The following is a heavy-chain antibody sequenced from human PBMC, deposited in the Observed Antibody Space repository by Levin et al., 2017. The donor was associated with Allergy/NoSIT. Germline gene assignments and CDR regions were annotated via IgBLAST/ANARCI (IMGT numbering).Heavy chain of an antibody. CDR2: MNPNSGGT. Sequence: ASVKVSCKASGYSFSGYYVHWVRQAPGQGLEWMGWMNPNSGGTKYAENFQGRVTMTRDTSISTAYMELTRLRSNDTAVYYCARAAGSYRGNFDYWGQGSLVTVSS. J-gene: IGHJ4*02. CDR1: GYSFSGYY. D-gene: IGHD1-26*01. V-gene: IGHV1-2*02. CDR3: ARAAGSYRGNFDY.